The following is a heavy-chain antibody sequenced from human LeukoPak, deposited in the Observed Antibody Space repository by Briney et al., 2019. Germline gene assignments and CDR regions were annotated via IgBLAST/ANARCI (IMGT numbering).Heavy chain of an antibody. Sequence: GGSLRLSCAASGFTFSSYSMNWVRQAPGKGLEWVSYISSSSSTIYYADSVKGRFTISRDNAKNSLYLQMNSLRAEDTAVYYCARDQHYYDSSGYSFDYWGQGTLVTDTS. CDR2: ISSSSSTI. CDR3: ARDQHYYDSSGYSFDY. D-gene: IGHD3-22*01. J-gene: IGHJ4*02. CDR1: GFTFSSYS. V-gene: IGHV3-48*01.